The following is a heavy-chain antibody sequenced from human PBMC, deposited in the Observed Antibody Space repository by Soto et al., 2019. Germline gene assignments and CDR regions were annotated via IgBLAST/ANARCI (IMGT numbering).Heavy chain of an antibody. J-gene: IGHJ4*02. D-gene: IGHD3-10*01. CDR1: GFTFKNYG. V-gene: IGHV3-33*01. CDR3: ARDLSFGSLDFDY. Sequence: PVGSLRLSCVGSGFTFKNYGMHWVRQAPGKGLEWVADFWADGRTTYYADSVKGRFSISRDNVRNTLYLQMDSLRADDTAVYYCARDLSFGSLDFDYWGRGTLVTVSS. CDR2: FWADGRTT.